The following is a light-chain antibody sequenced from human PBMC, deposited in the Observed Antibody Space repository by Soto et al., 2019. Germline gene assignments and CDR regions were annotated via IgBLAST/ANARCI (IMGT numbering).Light chain of an antibody. V-gene: IGLV2-8*01. Sequence: QSVLTQPPSASGSPGQSVTISCTGTSSDVGGYNYVSWYQQHPGKAPKLTIYEVSKRPSGVPDRFSGSKSGNTASLTVSGLQYEDEADYYCPSYAGSDNFVVFGGGTQLTVL. CDR3: PSYAGSDNFVV. CDR1: SSDVGGYNY. J-gene: IGLJ2*01. CDR2: EVS.